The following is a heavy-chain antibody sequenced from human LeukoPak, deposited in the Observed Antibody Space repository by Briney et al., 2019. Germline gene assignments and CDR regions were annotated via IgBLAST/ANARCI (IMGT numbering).Heavy chain of an antibody. V-gene: IGHV4-59*01. CDR1: GGSISSYY. CDR2: MYYTGST. CDR3: ARASWFGQLMSAFDI. J-gene: IGHJ3*02. D-gene: IGHD3-10*01. Sequence: SETLSLTCTVSGGSISSYYWSWIRQPPGKGLEWIGYMYYTGSTSYNPSLKSRVTISVDTSKSQFSLKLSSVTAADTAVYYCARASWFGQLMSAFDIWGQGTMVTVSS.